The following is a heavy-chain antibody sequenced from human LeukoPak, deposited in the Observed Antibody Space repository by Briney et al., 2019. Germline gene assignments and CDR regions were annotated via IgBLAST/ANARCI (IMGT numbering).Heavy chain of an antibody. J-gene: IGHJ5*02. D-gene: IGHD1-14*01. CDR2: IYYSGRT. CDR3: ARHPPSTTGGLDP. CDR1: GGSISSSSYY. V-gene: IGHV4-39*07. Sequence: SETLSLTCTVSGGSISSSSYYWGWIRQPPGKGLEWIGCIYYSGRTYYNPSLKSRVTISVDTSKNQFSLKLRSVTAADTAVYYCARHPPSTTGGLDPWGQGTLVTVSS.